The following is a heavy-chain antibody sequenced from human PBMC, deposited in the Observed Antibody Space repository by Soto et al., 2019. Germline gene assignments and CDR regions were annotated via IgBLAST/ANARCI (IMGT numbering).Heavy chain of an antibody. CDR3: VRAHCSGDSCQRDYYGMDV. J-gene: IGHJ6*02. V-gene: IGHV3-74*01. D-gene: IGHD2-21*01. CDR1: GFIFSRSW. CDR2: INSDGSIT. Sequence: GGSLRLSCVASGFIFSRSWMHWVRHAPGKGLMWVSRINSDGSITDYADFVKGRFTISRDNARNTLYLQMNSLRDKGTAVYYCVRAHCSGDSCQRDYYGMDVWGQGTSVTVSS.